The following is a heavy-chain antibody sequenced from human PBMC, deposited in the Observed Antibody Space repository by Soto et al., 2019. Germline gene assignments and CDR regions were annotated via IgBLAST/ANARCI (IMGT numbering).Heavy chain of an antibody. CDR3: ARDPSVGSTFYYYMDV. Sequence: SLRLSCAASGFSLNGYAMNWVRQAPGRGLEWVSYISSSGGAIDYADSVKGRFTVSRDNAKNLLYLQMNSLRAEDTALYYCARDPSVGSTFYYYMDVWGEGTPVTVSS. CDR1: GFSLNGYA. V-gene: IGHV3-48*01. J-gene: IGHJ6*03. D-gene: IGHD6-13*01. CDR2: ISSSGGAI.